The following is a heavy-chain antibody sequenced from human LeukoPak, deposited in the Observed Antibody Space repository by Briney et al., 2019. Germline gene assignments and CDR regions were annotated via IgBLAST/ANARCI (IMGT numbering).Heavy chain of an antibody. V-gene: IGHV3-23*01. J-gene: IGHJ3*02. CDR2: ISGSGGST. D-gene: IGHD3-3*01. Sequence: GGSLRLSCAASGFTFSSYAMSWVRQAPGKGLEWVSAISGSGGSTYYADSVKGRFTISRDNSKNTLYLQMNSLRAEDTAVYYCAKGNLEWLLYTHETGAFDIWGRGTMVTVSS. CDR1: GFTFSSYA. CDR3: AKGNLEWLLYTHETGAFDI.